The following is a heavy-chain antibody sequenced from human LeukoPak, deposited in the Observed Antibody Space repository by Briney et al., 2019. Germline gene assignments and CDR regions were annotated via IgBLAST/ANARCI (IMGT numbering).Heavy chain of an antibody. D-gene: IGHD3-10*01. CDR3: ARVALMVRGGLDY. CDR1: GGSISSGGYS. V-gene: IGHV4-30-4*07. J-gene: IGHJ4*02. CDR2: IYYSGST. Sequence: SETLSLTCAVSGGSISSGGYSWSWIRQPPGKGLEWIGYIYYSGSTYYNPSLKSRVTISVDTSKNQFSLKLSSVTAADTAVYYCARVALMVRGGLDYWGQGTLVTVSS.